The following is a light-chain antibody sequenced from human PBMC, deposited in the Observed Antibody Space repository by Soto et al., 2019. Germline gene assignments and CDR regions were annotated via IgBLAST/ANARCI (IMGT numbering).Light chain of an antibody. Sequence: QSALTQPASVSGSPGQSITVSCTGTSSDIGGYSYVSWYQHHPGKAPKLLIYEVINRPSGVSNRFSGSKSGNTASLTISGLQAEDEADYYCSSYTSSSTLENVFGTGTKV. V-gene: IGLV2-14*01. CDR1: SSDIGGYSY. J-gene: IGLJ1*01. CDR2: EVI. CDR3: SSYTSSSTLENV.